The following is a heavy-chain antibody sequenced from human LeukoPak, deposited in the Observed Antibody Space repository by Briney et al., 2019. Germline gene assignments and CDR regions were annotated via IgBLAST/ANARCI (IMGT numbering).Heavy chain of an antibody. Sequence: ASVKVSCKASGYTFTSYGISWVRQAPGQGLEWMGWISAYNGNTNYAQKLQGRVTMTRDTSISTAYMELSSLRSDDTAVYYCARDGHDSSGYYSDYWGQGTLVTVSS. D-gene: IGHD3-22*01. CDR1: GYTFTSYG. CDR2: ISAYNGNT. CDR3: ARDGHDSSGYYSDY. J-gene: IGHJ4*02. V-gene: IGHV1-18*01.